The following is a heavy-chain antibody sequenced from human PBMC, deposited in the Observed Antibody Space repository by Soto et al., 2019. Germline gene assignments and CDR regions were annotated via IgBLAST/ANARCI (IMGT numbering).Heavy chain of an antibody. CDR1: GGTCSSYA. CDR2: IIPIFGTA. Sequence: QVQLVQSGAEVKKPGSSVKVSCKASGGTCSSYAIRWVRQAPGQGLEWVGGIIPIFGTANYAQKFQGRVTITADKSTSTAYMERSSLRSEDTAVYYCAREVHYGDYYLYNWFGPWGQGTLVTVSS. D-gene: IGHD4-17*01. J-gene: IGHJ5*02. V-gene: IGHV1-69*06. CDR3: AREVHYGDYYLYNWFGP.